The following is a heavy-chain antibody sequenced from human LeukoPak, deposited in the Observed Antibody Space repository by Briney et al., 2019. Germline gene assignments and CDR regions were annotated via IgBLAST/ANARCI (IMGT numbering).Heavy chain of an antibody. CDR3: ARSGSIFGVVHAFDI. Sequence: SETLSLTCTVSGGSISSYYWSWIRRPPGKGLEWIGYIYYSGSTNYNPSLKSRVTISVDTSKNQFSLKLSSVTAADTAVYYCARSGSIFGVVHAFDIWGQGTMVTVSS. CDR2: IYYSGST. V-gene: IGHV4-59*01. D-gene: IGHD3-3*01. CDR1: GGSISSYY. J-gene: IGHJ3*02.